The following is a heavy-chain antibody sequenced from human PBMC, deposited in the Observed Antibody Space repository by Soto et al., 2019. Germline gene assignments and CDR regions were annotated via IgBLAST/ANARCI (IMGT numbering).Heavy chain of an antibody. CDR2: VHISGHS. CDR1: GGSVRAPDW. D-gene: IGHD1-1*01. V-gene: IGHV4-4*02. J-gene: IGHJ5*01. CDR3: ARVRQGCSANNCYFDP. Sequence: SETLSLTCTLSGGSVRAPDWWNWVRQSPDKGLGWVAEVHISGHSNYKPSLRSRVSVSIDSSKNQFYLNLNSVTAADTAIYYCARVRQGCSANNCYFDPWGQGTQVTVSS.